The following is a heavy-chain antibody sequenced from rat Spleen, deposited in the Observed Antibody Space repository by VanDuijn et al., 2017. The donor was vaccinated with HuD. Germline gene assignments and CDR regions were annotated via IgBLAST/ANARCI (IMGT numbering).Heavy chain of an antibody. CDR3: ARHWGY. D-gene: IGHD4-6*01. V-gene: IGHV5-25*01. J-gene: IGHJ2*01. Sequence: EVQLVESGGGLVQPGRSMQLSCAASGFTFDNYYMAWVRQAPTKGLEWVATISYGDSSGHSSIYYPDSVKGRFTISRDNAQNTLYLQMDGLRSEDTATYFCARHWGYWGQGVMVTVSS. CDR1: GFTFDNYY. CDR2: ISYGDSSGHSSI.